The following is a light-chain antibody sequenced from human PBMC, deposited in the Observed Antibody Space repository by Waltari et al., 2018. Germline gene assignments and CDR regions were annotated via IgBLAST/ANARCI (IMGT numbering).Light chain of an antibody. J-gene: IGLJ3*02. Sequence: QSALTQPASVSGSPGQSITISCTGTSSDIGFYNYVPWYQPHPGKAPKLMIYDVSERPSGVSNRFSGSKSGNTASLTISGLQAEDEADYYRNSYAGSSSWVFGGGTKLTVL. CDR1: SSDIGFYNY. V-gene: IGLV2-14*01. CDR2: DVS. CDR3: NSYAGSSSWV.